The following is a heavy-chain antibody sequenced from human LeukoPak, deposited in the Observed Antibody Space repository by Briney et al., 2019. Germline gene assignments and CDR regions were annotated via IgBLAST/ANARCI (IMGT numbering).Heavy chain of an antibody. Sequence: SQTLSLTCTVSGGSISSGGYYWGWIRRPAGKGLEWIGRVYSCGSTNYNPSFESRVTMSIDTSKNQFSLKLSSVTAADTAVYYCARGASNYGSFWFDPWGQRTLVTVSS. CDR3: ARGASNYGSFWFDP. D-gene: IGHD4-11*01. J-gene: IGHJ5*02. CDR2: VYSCGST. CDR1: GGSISSGGYY. V-gene: IGHV4-61*02.